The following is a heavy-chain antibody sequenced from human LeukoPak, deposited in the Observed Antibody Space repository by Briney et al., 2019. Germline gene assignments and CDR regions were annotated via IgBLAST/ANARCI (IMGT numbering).Heavy chain of an antibody. V-gene: IGHV3-23*01. CDR1: GFTFSSYA. CDR3: ARDYGDYDRLDY. Sequence: GGSLRLSCAASGFTFSSYAMSWVRQAPGKGLEWVSAISGSGGSTYYADSVKGRFTISRDNSKNTLYLQMNSLRAEDTAVCYCARDYGDYDRLDYWGQGTLVTVSS. J-gene: IGHJ4*02. CDR2: ISGSGGST. D-gene: IGHD4-17*01.